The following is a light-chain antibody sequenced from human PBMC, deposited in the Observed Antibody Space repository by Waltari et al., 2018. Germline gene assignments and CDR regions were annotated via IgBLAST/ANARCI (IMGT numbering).Light chain of an antibody. J-gene: IGLJ2*01. CDR1: SSDLGRYNL. Sequence: QSALTQPASVSGSPGQSITISCTGTSSDLGRYNLVSWYQQYPGKAPKLMIYEVTKRPLGVSDRFSASKSGNTASLTIAVLQAEDEANYYCCSYAGGVIFGGGTKLTVL. CDR2: EVT. CDR3: CSYAGGVI. V-gene: IGLV2-23*02.